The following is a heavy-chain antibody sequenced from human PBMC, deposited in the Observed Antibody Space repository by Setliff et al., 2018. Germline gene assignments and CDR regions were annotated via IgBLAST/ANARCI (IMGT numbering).Heavy chain of an antibody. J-gene: IGHJ4*02. CDR1: GFTFSTYR. Sequence: PGWSLRLSCAASGFTFSTYRMHWVRQAPGKGLEWVAVIWDDGVKKYHADSVKGRFTISRDNSKNTLYLQMNSLRPEDTAVYYCARTCSGSGCYAGLESWGQGTPVTVSS. CDR3: ARTCSGSGCYAGLES. D-gene: IGHD2-15*01. CDR2: IWDDGVKK. V-gene: IGHV3-33*08.